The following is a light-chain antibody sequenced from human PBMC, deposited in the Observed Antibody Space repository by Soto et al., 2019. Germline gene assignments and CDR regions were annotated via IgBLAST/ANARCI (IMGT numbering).Light chain of an antibody. CDR2: ATS. Sequence: IQMTQSPSSVSASVGDRFTITFRASQVIIRWLAWYQQKPGKAPKLLIYATSTLQTGVPSRFSASGSGADFTLTISSLQPEDFATYYCQQADSFPLTFGQGTRLENK. CDR3: QQADSFPLT. CDR1: QVIIRW. J-gene: IGKJ5*01. V-gene: IGKV1-12*01.